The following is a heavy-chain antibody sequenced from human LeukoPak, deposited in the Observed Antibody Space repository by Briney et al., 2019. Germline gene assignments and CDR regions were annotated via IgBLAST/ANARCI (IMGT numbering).Heavy chain of an antibody. Sequence: GGSLRLSCAASGFTFSSYWMSWVRQAPGKGLEWVSYISSSSSTIYYADSVKGRFTISRDNAKNSLSLQMDSLRAEDTAVYYCARDHHRRLYDSQARDTFDIWGQGTMVTVSS. J-gene: IGHJ3*02. D-gene: IGHD3-22*01. CDR1: GFTFSSYW. CDR3: ARDHHRRLYDSQARDTFDI. CDR2: ISSSSSTI. V-gene: IGHV3-48*01.